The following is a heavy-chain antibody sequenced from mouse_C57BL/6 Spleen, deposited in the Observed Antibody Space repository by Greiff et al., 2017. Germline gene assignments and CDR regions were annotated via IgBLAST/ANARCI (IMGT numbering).Heavy chain of an antibody. J-gene: IGHJ3*01. D-gene: IGHD3-1*01. CDR1: GFTFSNYG. CDR2: ISSGSSTI. Sequence: EVQLQESGGGLVKPGGSLKLSCAASGFTFSNYGMHWVRQAPEKGLEWVAYISSGSSTIYYADTVKGRFTISRDNAKNTLFLQMTSLRSEDTAMYYCARGGTFAWFAYWGQGTLVTVSA. V-gene: IGHV5-17*01. CDR3: ARGGTFAWFAY.